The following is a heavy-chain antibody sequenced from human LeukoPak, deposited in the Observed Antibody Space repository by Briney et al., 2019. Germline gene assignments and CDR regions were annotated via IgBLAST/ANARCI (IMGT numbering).Heavy chain of an antibody. V-gene: IGHV3-53*01. D-gene: IGHD3-22*01. Sequence: GGSLRLSCAASGFTVSSNYMSWVRQAPGKGLEWVSVIYSGGSTYYADSVKGRFTISRDNSKNTLYLQMNSLRAEDTAVYYCARTPLYYYDSIDAFDIWGQGTMVTVSS. CDR1: GFTVSSNY. CDR2: IYSGGST. CDR3: ARTPLYYYDSIDAFDI. J-gene: IGHJ3*02.